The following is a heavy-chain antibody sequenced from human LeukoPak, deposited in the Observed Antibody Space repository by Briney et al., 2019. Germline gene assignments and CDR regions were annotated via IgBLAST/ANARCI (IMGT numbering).Heavy chain of an antibody. Sequence: PGGSLRLSCAASGFTVSGRFMSWVRQAPGEGLEWVSVIYSGGNTYYADSVKGRFTFSRDNSKNTLYLQMNSLRAEDTAVYYCAKDYFKMVEGFDPWGQGTLVTVSS. CDR1: GFTVSGRF. CDR2: IYSGGNT. V-gene: IGHV3-66*01. J-gene: IGHJ5*02. CDR3: AKDYFKMVEGFDP. D-gene: IGHD3-10*01.